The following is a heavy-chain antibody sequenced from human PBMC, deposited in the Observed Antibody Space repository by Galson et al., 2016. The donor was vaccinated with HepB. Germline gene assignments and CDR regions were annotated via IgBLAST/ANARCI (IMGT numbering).Heavy chain of an antibody. CDR3: AADGTWNWVFDC. CDR1: GFSGSTYN. D-gene: IGHD1-7*01. CDR2: ISRSSGTI. J-gene: IGHJ4*01. Sequence: SLRLGGEAAGFSGSTYNMNWVRQAPGKGLEWVSYISRSSGTIHYADSVKGRFTISRDNAKNSLYLQMDSLRAEDTAVYYCAADGTWNWVFDCWGQGTLVTLSS. V-gene: IGHV3-48*01.